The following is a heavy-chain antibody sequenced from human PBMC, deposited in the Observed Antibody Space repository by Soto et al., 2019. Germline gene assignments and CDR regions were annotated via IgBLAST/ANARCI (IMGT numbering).Heavy chain of an antibody. Sequence: SETLSLTCTVSGGSIINYYWNWIRQPPGKGLEWVGYMYYSRSTNYNPSLKSRVTISGDTSKNQLSLKLSSVTAADTAVYYCARSTGYGDSYFDYWGQGALVTVSS. CDR3: ARSTGYGDSYFDY. V-gene: IGHV4-59*01. J-gene: IGHJ4*02. CDR1: GGSIINYY. CDR2: MYYSRST. D-gene: IGHD4-17*01.